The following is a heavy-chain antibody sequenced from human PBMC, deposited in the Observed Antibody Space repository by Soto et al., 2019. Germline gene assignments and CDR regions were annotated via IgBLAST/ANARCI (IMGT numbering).Heavy chain of an antibody. D-gene: IGHD2-15*01. CDR2: ISGSGGST. V-gene: IGHV3-23*01. Sequence: GGSLRLSCAASGFTFSSYAMSWVRQAPGKGLEWVSAISGSGGSTYYADSVKGRFTISRDNSKNTLYLQMNSLRAEDTAVYYCAKYDGGNPTWAHGIDYWGQGTLVTVSS. CDR1: GFTFSSYA. J-gene: IGHJ4*02. CDR3: AKYDGGNPTWAHGIDY.